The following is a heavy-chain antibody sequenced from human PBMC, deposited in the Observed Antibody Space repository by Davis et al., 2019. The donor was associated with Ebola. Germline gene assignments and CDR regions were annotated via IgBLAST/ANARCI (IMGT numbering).Heavy chain of an antibody. CDR3: ARDPRYSNYFVGMDV. CDR2: ISGTSTYT. CDR1: GFTFSSFA. D-gene: IGHD4-11*01. J-gene: IGHJ6*02. V-gene: IGHV3-21*04. Sequence: GESLKISCAASGFTFSSFAMSWVRQAPGKGLEWVSTISGTSTYTYYADSVKGRFTISRDNAKNSLYLQMNSLRAEDTAVYYCARDPRYSNYFVGMDVWGQGTTVTVSS.